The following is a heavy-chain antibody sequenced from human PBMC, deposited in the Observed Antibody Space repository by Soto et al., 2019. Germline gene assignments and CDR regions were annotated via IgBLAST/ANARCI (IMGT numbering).Heavy chain of an antibody. J-gene: IGHJ6*02. CDR2: IIPIFGTA. V-gene: IGHV1-69*06. CDR1: GVTFSSYA. D-gene: IGHD5-12*01. CDR3: ARLVATRYYYYGMDV. Sequence: SVKVSCKASGVTFSSYAISWVRQAPGQGLEWMGGIIPIFGTANYAQKFQGRVTITADKSTSTAYMELSSLRSEDTAVYYCARLVATRYYYYGMDVWGQGTTVTVSS.